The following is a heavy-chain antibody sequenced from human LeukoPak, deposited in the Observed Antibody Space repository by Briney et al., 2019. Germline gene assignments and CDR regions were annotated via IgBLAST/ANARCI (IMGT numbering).Heavy chain of an antibody. D-gene: IGHD4-11*01. Sequence: GGSLRLSCAASGFTFSSYAMSWVRQAPGKGLECVSLISGSGGSTYYADSVMGRFAISRDNSKNTLYLQMNSLRAEDTAVYYCAKDRSGDYSEYFDYWGQGTLVTVSS. V-gene: IGHV3-23*01. J-gene: IGHJ4*02. CDR3: AKDRSGDYSEYFDY. CDR1: GFTFSSYA. CDR2: ISGSGGST.